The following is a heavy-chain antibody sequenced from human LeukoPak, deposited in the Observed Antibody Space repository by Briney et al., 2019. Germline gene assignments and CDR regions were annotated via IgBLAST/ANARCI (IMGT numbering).Heavy chain of an antibody. D-gene: IGHD2-21*02. CDR2: ISSSGSTI. Sequence: GGSLRLSYAASGFTFSDYYMSWIRQAPGKGLEWVSYISSSGSTIYYADSVKGRFTISRDNAKNSLYLQMNSLRAEDTAVYYCARRIVVVTANWFDPWGQGTLVTVSS. V-gene: IGHV3-11*01. J-gene: IGHJ5*02. CDR1: GFTFSDYY. CDR3: ARRIVVVTANWFDP.